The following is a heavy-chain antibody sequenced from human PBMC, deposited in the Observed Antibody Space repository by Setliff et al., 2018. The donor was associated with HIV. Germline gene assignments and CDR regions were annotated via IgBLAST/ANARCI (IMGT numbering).Heavy chain of an antibody. Sequence: KTSETLSLTCAVSGGAIVDINWWNWVRQSPGKGLEWIGEIYHSGTTNYNPSLKSRVTISLDTSKNQLSLKLTSVTAADTAVYYCARRSGFFLDYWGQGTLVTVSS. V-gene: IGHV4-4*02. D-gene: IGHD3-3*01. CDR1: GGAIVDINW. CDR2: IYHSGTT. J-gene: IGHJ4*02. CDR3: ARRSGFFLDY.